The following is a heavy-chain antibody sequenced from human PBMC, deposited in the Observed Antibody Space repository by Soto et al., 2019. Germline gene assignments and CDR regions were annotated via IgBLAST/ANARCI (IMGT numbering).Heavy chain of an antibody. CDR3: ANPGLGVRFLDRFWFDP. CDR1: GFTFSSYA. J-gene: IGHJ5*02. D-gene: IGHD3-3*01. V-gene: IGHV3-23*01. CDR2: ISGSGGST. Sequence: GGSLRLSCAASGFTFSSYAMSWVRQAPGKGLEWVSAISGSGGSTYYADSVKGRFTISRDNSKNTLYLQMNSLRAEDTAVYYCANPGLGVRFLDRFWFDPWGQGTLVTVSS.